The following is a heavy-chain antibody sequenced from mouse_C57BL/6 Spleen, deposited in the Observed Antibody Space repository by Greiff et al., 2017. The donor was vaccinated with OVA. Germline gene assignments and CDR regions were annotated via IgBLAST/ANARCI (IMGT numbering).Heavy chain of an antibody. Sequence: QVQLQQPGAELVKPGASVKLSCKASGYTFTSYWMQWVKQRPGQGLEWIGEIDPSDSYTNYNQKFKGKATLTVDTSSSTAYMQLSSLTSEDSAVYYCARRGNGNYEFAYWGQGTLVTVSA. D-gene: IGHD2-1*01. CDR2: IDPSDSYT. V-gene: IGHV1-50*01. CDR3: ARRGNGNYEFAY. J-gene: IGHJ3*01. CDR1: GYTFTSYW.